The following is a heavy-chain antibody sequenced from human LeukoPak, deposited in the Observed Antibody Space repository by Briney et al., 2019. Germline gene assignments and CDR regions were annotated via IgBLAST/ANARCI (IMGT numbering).Heavy chain of an antibody. J-gene: IGHJ4*02. CDR2: IYYSGST. CDR1: GGSISSGDYY. Sequence: PSETLSLTCTVSGGSISSGDYYWSWIRQPPGKGLEWIGYIYYSGSTNYNPSLKSRVTISVDTSKNQFSLKLSSVTAADTAVYYCARVGYSYGNDYWGQGTLVTVSS. V-gene: IGHV4-30-4*01. CDR3: ARVGYSYGNDY. D-gene: IGHD5-18*01.